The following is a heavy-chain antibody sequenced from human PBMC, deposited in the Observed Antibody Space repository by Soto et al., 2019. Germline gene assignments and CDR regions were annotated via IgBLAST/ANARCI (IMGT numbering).Heavy chain of an antibody. J-gene: IGHJ5*02. V-gene: IGHV3-23*01. CDR2: ISGSGGST. Sequence: HPGGSLRLSCAASGFTFSSYAMSWVRQAPGKGLEWVSAISGSGGSTYYADSVKGRFTISRDNSKNTLYLQMNSLRAEDTAVYYCAKMGVREASSWPGLFDPWGQGALVTVSS. CDR3: AKMGVREASSWPGLFDP. D-gene: IGHD6-13*01. CDR1: GFTFSSYA.